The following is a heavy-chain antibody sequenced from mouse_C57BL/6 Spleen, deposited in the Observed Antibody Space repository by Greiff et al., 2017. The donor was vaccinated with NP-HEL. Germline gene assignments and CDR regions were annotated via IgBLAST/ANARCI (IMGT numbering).Heavy chain of an antibody. CDR1: GFTFSNYW. CDR2: IRLKSDNYAT. Sequence: EVNLVESGGGLVQPGGSMKLSCVASGFTFSNYWMNWVRQSPEKGLEWVAQIRLKSDNYATHYAESVKGRFTISRDDSKSSVYLQMNNLRAEDTGIYYCTGDIYYDSSFAYWGQGTLVTVSA. J-gene: IGHJ3*01. V-gene: IGHV6-3*01. D-gene: IGHD2-4*01. CDR3: TGDIYYDSSFAY.